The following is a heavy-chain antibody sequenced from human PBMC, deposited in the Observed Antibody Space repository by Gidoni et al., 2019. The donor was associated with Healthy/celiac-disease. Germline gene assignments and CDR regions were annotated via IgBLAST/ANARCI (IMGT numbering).Heavy chain of an antibody. CDR2: INHSGNT. CDR3: ARDTTMILSHRPRGLGY. Sequence: QVQLQQWGAGLLKPSETLSLTCAVYGGSFSGYYWSWIRQPPGKGLEWIGEINHSGNTHYNPSLKSRVTISVDTSKNQFSLKLSSVTAADTAVYYCARDTTMILSHRPRGLGYWGQGTLVTVSS. J-gene: IGHJ4*02. CDR1: GGSFSGYY. D-gene: IGHD3-22*01. V-gene: IGHV4-34*01.